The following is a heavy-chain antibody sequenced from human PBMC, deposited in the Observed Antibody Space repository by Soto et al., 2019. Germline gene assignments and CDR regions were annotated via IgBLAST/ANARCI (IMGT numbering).Heavy chain of an antibody. D-gene: IGHD2-15*01. J-gene: IGHJ4*02. Sequence: PSETLSLTCTVSGGSISSYYWSWIRQPPGKGLEWIGYIYYSGSTNYNPSLKSRVTISVDTSKNQFSLKLSSVTAADTAVYYCARLEGIIHYYDYWSQGTLVTVSS. CDR2: IYYSGST. CDR1: GGSISSYY. CDR3: ARLEGIIHYYDY. V-gene: IGHV4-59*01.